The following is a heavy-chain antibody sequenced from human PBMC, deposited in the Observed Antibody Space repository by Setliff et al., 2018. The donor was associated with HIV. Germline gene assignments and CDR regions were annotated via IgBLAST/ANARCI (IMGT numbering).Heavy chain of an antibody. CDR1: GYTFISYY. J-gene: IGHJ4*02. Sequence: ASVKVSCKASGYTFISYYMHWVRRAPGQGLEWMGIINPSGGGASYAQKLQGRVTMTRDTSTNTVYMELSSLTFEDTAVYFCARDLGPNRVIASRPPLPNFDYWGQGTLVTVSS. CDR3: ARDLGPNRVIASRPPLPNFDY. CDR2: INPSGGGA. V-gene: IGHV1-46*04. D-gene: IGHD6-6*01.